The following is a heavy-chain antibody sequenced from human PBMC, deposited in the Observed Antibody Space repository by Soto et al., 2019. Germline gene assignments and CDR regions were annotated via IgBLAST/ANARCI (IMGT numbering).Heavy chain of an antibody. CDR1: GFTFSNYA. CDR2: ISYDGSNK. V-gene: IGHV3-30*18. D-gene: IGHD2-2*01. CDR3: AKQHLGYCSSTSCSLDD. Sequence: QVQLVESGGGVVQPGRSLRLSCAASGFTFSNYAMHWVRQAPGKGLEWVAVISYDGSNKYYADSVKGRFTISRDNSKNTLYLQMNSLRPEDTAVYYCAKQHLGYCSSTSCSLDDWGQGTLVTVSS. J-gene: IGHJ4*02.